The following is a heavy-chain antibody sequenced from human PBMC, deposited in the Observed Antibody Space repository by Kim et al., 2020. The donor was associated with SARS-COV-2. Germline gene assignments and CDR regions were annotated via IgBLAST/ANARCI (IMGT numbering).Heavy chain of an antibody. Sequence: GESLKISCKGSGYSFTSYWIGWVRQMPGKGLEWMGIIYPGDSDTRYSPSFQGQVTISADKSISTAYLQWSSLKASDTAMYYCARGGHQLDYYYYGMDVWGQGTTVTVSS. CDR1: GYSFTSYW. V-gene: IGHV5-51*01. CDR3: ARGGHQLDYYYYGMDV. CDR2: IYPGDSDT. D-gene: IGHD3-16*01. J-gene: IGHJ6*02.